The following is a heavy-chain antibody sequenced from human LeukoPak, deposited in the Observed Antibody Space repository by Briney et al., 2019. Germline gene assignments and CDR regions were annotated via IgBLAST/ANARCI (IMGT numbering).Heavy chain of an antibody. V-gene: IGHV4-34*01. CDR2: INHSGST. CDR3: ARGLSGFTYYYGMDV. CDR1: GGSFSGDY. Sequence: PSETLSRTCAAYGGSFSGDYWSWIRQPPGKGLEWIGEINHSGSTNYNPSLKSRITISVDTSKNKFSLKLSSLTAADTAVYYCARGLSGFTYYYGMDVWGQGTTVTVSS. D-gene: IGHD1-26*01. J-gene: IGHJ6*02.